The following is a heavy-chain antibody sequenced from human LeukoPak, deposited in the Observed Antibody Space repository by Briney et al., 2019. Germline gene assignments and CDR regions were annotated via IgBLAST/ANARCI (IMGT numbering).Heavy chain of an antibody. V-gene: IGHV1-69*13. CDR2: IIPIFGTA. CDR3: ASKDSSGTLNY. J-gene: IGHJ4*02. D-gene: IGHD3-22*01. CDR1: GGTFSSYA. Sequence: ASVKVSCKASGGTFSSYAISWVRQAPGQGLEWMGGIIPIFGTANYAQKFQGRVTITADESTSTAYMELSSLRSEDTAVYYCASKDSSGTLNYWGQGTLVTVSS.